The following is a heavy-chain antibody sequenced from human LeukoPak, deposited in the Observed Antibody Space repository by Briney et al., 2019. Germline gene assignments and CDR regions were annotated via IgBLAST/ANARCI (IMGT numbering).Heavy chain of an antibody. V-gene: IGHV4-39*07. J-gene: IGHJ4*02. CDR2: MYYSGST. D-gene: IGHD3-22*01. CDR1: GGSISRSSYY. Sequence: PSETLSLTCTVSGGSISRSSYYWDWIRQPPGKGLEWIGSMYYSGSTYYNPSLKSRVTTSVDTSKNQFSLKLSSVTAADTAVYYCASQYYDSNIYPALGYFDCWGQGTLVTVSS. CDR3: ASQYYDSNIYPALGYFDC.